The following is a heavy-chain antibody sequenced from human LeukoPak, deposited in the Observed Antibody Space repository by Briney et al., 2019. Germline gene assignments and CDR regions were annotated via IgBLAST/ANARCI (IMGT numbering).Heavy chain of an antibody. CDR3: ARDGRDYGDYG. CDR2: IYSGGST. CDR1: GFTDSSNY. V-gene: IGHV3-66*01. D-gene: IGHD4-17*01. J-gene: IGHJ4*02. Sequence: GGSLRLSFAASGFTDSSNYMSWVRQAPGKGLGWVSVIYSGGSTYYADSVKGRFTISRDNSKNTLYLQMNSLRAEDTAVYYCARDGRDYGDYGWGQGTLVTVSS.